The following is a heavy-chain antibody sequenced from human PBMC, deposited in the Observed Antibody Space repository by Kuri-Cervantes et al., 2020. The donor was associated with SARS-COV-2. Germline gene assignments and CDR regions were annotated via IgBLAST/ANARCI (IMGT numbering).Heavy chain of an antibody. D-gene: IGHD3-22*01. V-gene: IGHV4-34*01. CDR2: INHSGST. CDR3: ARTLYYYDSSGYYRY. Sequence: SQTLSLTCAVYGGSFSGYYWSWIRQPPGKGLEWIGEINHSGSTNYNPSLKSRVTISVDTSKNQFSLKLSSVTAADTAVYYCARTLYYYDSSGYYRYWGQGTLVTVSS. CDR1: GGSFSGYY. J-gene: IGHJ4*02.